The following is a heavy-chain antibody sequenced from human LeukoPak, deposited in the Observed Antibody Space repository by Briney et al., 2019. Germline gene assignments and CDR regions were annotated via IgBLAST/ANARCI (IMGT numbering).Heavy chain of an antibody. Sequence: PGGSLRLSCAASGFTLSNHWMNWVRQAPGKGLVWVSRINTDGSSTTYADSVKGRFTISRDNAKNTLYLQMNSLRAEDMAVYYCARDRLGDYFDYWGQGTLVTVSS. CDR2: INTDGSST. D-gene: IGHD6-6*01. CDR3: ARDRLGDYFDY. CDR1: GFTLSNHW. V-gene: IGHV3-74*01. J-gene: IGHJ4*02.